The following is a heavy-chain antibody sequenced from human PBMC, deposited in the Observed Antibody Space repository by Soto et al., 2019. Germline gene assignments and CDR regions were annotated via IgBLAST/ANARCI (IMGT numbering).Heavy chain of an antibody. CDR2: IKQDGSEK. D-gene: IGHD1-26*01. J-gene: IGHJ3*02. V-gene: IGHV3-7*01. CDR1: GFSFSTYG. CDR3: ARVEHSGSYYWADDAFDI. Sequence: PGGSLRLSCAAPGFSFSTYGMHWVRQAPGKGLEWVANIKQDGSEKYYVDSVKGRFTISRDNAKNSLYLQMNSLRAEDTAVYYCARVEHSGSYYWADDAFDIWGQGTMVTVSS.